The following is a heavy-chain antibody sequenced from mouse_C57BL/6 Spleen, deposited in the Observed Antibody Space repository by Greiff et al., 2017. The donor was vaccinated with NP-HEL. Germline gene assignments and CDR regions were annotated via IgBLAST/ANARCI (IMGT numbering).Heavy chain of an antibody. D-gene: IGHD1-1*01. V-gene: IGHV7-3*01. CDR2: IRNKANGYTT. CDR1: GFTFTDYY. J-gene: IGHJ4*01. Sequence: EVKLEESGGGLVQPGGSLSLSCAASGFTFTDYYMSWVRQPPGKALEWLGFIRNKANGYTTEYSASVKGRFTISRDNSQSILYLQMNALRAEDSATYYCARYSGLGVVAPYAMDYLGQGTSVTVSS. CDR3: ARYSGLGVVAPYAMDY.